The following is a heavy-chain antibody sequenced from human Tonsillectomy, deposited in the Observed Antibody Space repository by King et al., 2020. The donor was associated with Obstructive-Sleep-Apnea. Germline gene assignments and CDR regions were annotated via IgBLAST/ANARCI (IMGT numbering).Heavy chain of an antibody. V-gene: IGHV1-69*12. Sequence: QLVQSGAEVKKPGSSVTVSCKASGGTVTTDTISWVRQAPGQGLEWVGGIIPSSGTAYYSQNGRGRVTITADSSTNIGFMELNSLRSEDTAVYYCARDLTGMDVWGQGTSVAVSS. CDR2: IIPSSGTA. D-gene: IGHD3-9*01. CDR1: GGTVTTDT. CDR3: ARDLTGMDV. J-gene: IGHJ6*02.